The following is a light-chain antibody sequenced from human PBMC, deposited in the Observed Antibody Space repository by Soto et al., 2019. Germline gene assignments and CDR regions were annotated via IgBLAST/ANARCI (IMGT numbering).Light chain of an antibody. CDR2: GAS. CDR1: QSLSNNIY. V-gene: IGKV3-20*01. CDR3: QQYGNSPQT. J-gene: IGKJ1*01. Sequence: EVAMAQTPVTLSVSPGERATLSCRASQSLSNNIYLAWYQQKPGQAPRLLIYGASSRATGIPNRFSGSGSGTDFTLTISRLEPEDFAVYYCQQYGNSPQTFGQGTKVDIK.